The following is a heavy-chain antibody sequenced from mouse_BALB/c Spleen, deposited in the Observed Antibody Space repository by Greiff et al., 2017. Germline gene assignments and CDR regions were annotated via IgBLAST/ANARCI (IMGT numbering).Heavy chain of an antibody. CDR3: ARVDGNYLFDY. CDR2: ISSGGSYT. CDR1: GFTFSSYA. Sequence: EVMLVESGGGLVKPGGSLKLSCAASGFTFSSYAMSWVRQSPEKRLEWVAEISSGGSYTYYPDTVTGRFTISRYNAKNTLYLEMSSLRSEDTAMYYCARVDGNYLFDYWGQGTTLTVSS. V-gene: IGHV5-9-4*01. D-gene: IGHD2-1*01. J-gene: IGHJ2*01.